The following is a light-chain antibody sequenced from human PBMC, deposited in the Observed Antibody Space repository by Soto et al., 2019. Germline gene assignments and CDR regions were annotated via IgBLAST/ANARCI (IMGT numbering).Light chain of an antibody. CDR3: QQYESTPPT. CDR2: WAS. J-gene: IGKJ2*01. CDR1: QSVLYSSNNKNY. Sequence: DIVMTQSPDSLAESLGERATINCKSSQSVLYSSNNKNYLAWYQQKPGQHPKLLIYWASTRESGVPDRFSGSGSGTDFTLTITSLQAEDVAVYYCQQYESTPPTFGQGTKLEIK. V-gene: IGKV4-1*01.